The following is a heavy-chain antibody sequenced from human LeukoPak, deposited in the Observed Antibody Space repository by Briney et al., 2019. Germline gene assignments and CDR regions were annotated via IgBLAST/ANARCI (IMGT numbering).Heavy chain of an antibody. V-gene: IGHV3-53*01. D-gene: IGHD5-18*01. J-gene: IGHJ6*02. Sequence: GGSLRLSCAASGFSVSSSYMSWVRQAPGKGLEWVSVIYSGGSTYYADSVKGRFTISRDNSKNTLYVQMNSLRAEDTAVYYCARHNSCGHFYYGMDVWGQGTTLTVSS. CDR1: GFSVSSSY. CDR2: IYSGGST. CDR3: ARHNSCGHFYYGMDV.